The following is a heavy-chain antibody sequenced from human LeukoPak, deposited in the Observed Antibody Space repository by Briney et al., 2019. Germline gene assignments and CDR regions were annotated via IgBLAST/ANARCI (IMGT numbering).Heavy chain of an antibody. D-gene: IGHD5/OR15-5a*01. V-gene: IGHV4-38-2*02. J-gene: IGHJ4*02. CDR1: DYSISSGYGYY. CDR2: IYHSGIT. Sequence: SETLSLTCTVSDYSISSGYGYYWGWIRQPPGKGLEWFGNIYHSGITYYNHFNSSLKSRVTISIDTSKNQFSLRLTSVTAADTAVYFCATLVSTRYYFDYWGQGTLVTVSS. CDR3: ATLVSTRYYFDY.